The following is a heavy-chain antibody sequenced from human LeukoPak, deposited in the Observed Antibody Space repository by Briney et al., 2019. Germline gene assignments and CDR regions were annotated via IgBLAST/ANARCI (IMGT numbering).Heavy chain of an antibody. Sequence: ASVKVSCKASGYTFTAYYIHWVRQAPGQGLEWMGRINPNSGGTNCAQNFQGRVTVTRDTSITTAYMELNKLTSDDTAVYYCAREGNCSGGSCYYYWGQGTLVTVSS. CDR2: INPNSGGT. J-gene: IGHJ4*02. D-gene: IGHD2-15*01. CDR1: GYTFTAYY. V-gene: IGHV1-2*06. CDR3: AREGNCSGGSCYYY.